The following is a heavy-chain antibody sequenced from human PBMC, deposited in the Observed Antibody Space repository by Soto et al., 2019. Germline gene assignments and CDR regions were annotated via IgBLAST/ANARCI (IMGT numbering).Heavy chain of an antibody. Sequence: EVQLLESGGGLVQPGGSLRLSCAASGFTFSSYAMSWVRQAPGKGLEWVSAISGSGGSTYYADSVKGRFTISRDNSKNTRYLQMNSLRAEDTDVYYCAKESGYSYGQLDYWGQGTLVTVSS. CDR1: GFTFSSYA. CDR2: ISGSGGST. J-gene: IGHJ4*02. V-gene: IGHV3-23*01. CDR3: AKESGYSYGQLDY. D-gene: IGHD5-18*01.